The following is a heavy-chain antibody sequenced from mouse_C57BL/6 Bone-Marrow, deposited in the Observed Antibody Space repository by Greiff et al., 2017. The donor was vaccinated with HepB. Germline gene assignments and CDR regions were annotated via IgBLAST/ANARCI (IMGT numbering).Heavy chain of an antibody. V-gene: IGHV1-82*01. J-gene: IGHJ4*01. CDR1: GYAFSSSW. CDR2: IYPGDGDT. D-gene: IGHD4-1*01. Sequence: QVQLQQSGPELVKPGASVKISCKASGYAFSSSWMNWVKQRPGKGLEWIGRIYPGDGDTNYNGKFKGKATLTADKSSSTSYMQLSSLTSEDSAVYFCARKVTGYYYARDYWGQGTSGSVSS. CDR3: ARKVTGYYYARDY.